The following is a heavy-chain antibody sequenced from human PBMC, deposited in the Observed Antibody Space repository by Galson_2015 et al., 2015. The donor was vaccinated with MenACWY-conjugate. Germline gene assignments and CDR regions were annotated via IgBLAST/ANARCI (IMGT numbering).Heavy chain of an antibody. V-gene: IGHV3-53*01. Sequence: SLRLSCATSGFTVSNICMSWVRQAPGEGLEWVSIICGGSTTKYADSVKGRFIITGYNSKSTVYLQMNSLIVEDTAMYYCATWGVGYGERWLDSWGQGTLVTVSS. J-gene: IGHJ5*01. CDR3: ATWGVGYGERWLDS. D-gene: IGHD3-10*01. CDR1: GFTVSNIC. CDR2: ICGGSTT.